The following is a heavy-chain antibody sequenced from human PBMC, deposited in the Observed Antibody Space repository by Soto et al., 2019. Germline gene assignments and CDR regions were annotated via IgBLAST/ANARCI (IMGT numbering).Heavy chain of an antibody. CDR1: GYTFTSYG. Sequence: GASVKVSCKASGYTFTSYGISWVRQAPGQGLEWMGWISPTNGNTNYAQKFQGRVTMTTDTSTSTAYMELRSLRSDDTAVYYCASVGMTTVTTVGWWFDPWGQGTLVTVSS. D-gene: IGHD4-17*01. V-gene: IGHV1-18*04. J-gene: IGHJ5*02. CDR3: ASVGMTTVTTVGWWFDP. CDR2: ISPTNGNT.